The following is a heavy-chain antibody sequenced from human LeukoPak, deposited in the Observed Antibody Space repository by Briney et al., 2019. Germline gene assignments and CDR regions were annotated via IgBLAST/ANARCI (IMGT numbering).Heavy chain of an antibody. CDR3: AKAGGVVVTAIYDY. D-gene: IGHD2-21*02. V-gene: IGHV3-21*04. Sequence: PGGSLRLSCAASGFTFSSYSMNWVRQAPGKGLEWVSSISSSSSYIYYADSVKGRFTISRDNAKNSLYLQMNSLRAEDTAVYYCAKAGGVVVTAIYDYWGQGTLVTVSS. J-gene: IGHJ4*02. CDR1: GFTFSSYS. CDR2: ISSSSSYI.